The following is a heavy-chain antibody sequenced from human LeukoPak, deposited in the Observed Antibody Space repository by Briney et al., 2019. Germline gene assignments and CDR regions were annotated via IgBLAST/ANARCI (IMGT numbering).Heavy chain of an antibody. V-gene: IGHV3-23*01. CDR3: AKASSDSSSYAYFHH. J-gene: IGHJ1*01. Sequence: AGSLRLSCAASGFTFSSYAMSWVRQAPGKGLEWVSAISGSGGSTYYADSVKGRFTISRDKSKNTLHLQVNSLRAEDTAVYYCAKASSDSSSYAYFHHWGQGTLVTVST. CDR1: GFTFSSYA. D-gene: IGHD3-22*01. CDR2: ISGSGGST.